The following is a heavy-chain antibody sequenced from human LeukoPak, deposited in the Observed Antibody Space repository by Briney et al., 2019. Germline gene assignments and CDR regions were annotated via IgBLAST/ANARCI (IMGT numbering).Heavy chain of an antibody. CDR1: GFPFSSYP. V-gene: IGHV3-7*01. CDR2: IKDDGSEK. D-gene: IGHD7-27*01. Sequence: GGSLRLSCAASGFPFSSYPMSWVRQAPGRGLEWVANIKDDGSEKYYVDSVKGRFTISRDNAKNSLYLQMNSLSAEDTAVYYCTNWGDTWGLDFWGQGILVSVSS. J-gene: IGHJ4*02. CDR3: TNWGDTWGLDF.